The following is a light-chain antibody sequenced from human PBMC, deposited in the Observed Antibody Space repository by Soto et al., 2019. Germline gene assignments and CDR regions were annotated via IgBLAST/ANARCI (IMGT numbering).Light chain of an antibody. V-gene: IGKV3-20*01. CDR1: QSVTSSY. CDR2: GAS. J-gene: IGKJ3*01. Sequence: IVLTQSPGTLSLSPGERATLSCRASQSVTSSYLTWYQQKPGQAPRLLMYGASSRATGIPDRFSGSGSGTDFTLTISRLESEDFAVYYCQQYNNWPRFTFGPGTKVDIK. CDR3: QQYNNWPRFT.